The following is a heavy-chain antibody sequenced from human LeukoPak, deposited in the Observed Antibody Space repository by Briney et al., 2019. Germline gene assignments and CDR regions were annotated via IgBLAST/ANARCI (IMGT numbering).Heavy chain of an antibody. CDR2: INSDGSST. J-gene: IGHJ4*02. CDR1: GFTFSSYW. Sequence: GGSLRLSCAASGFTFSSYWMHWVRQAPGKGLVWVSRINSDGSSTSYADSVKGRFTISRDNAKNTLFLQMKSLRADDTAVYYCTVGGTDFHYWGQGTLVTVSS. CDR3: TVGGTDFHY. D-gene: IGHD1-26*01. V-gene: IGHV3-74*01.